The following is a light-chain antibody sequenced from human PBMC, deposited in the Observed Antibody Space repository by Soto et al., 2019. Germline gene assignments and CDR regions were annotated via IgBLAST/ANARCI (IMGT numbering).Light chain of an antibody. Sequence: EIVLTQSPGTLSLSPVEITTLSFMASQSVSSSYLAWYQQKPGQAPRLLIYGASSRATGIPDRFSGSGSGTDFTLTISRLEPEDFAVYYCQQYGSSPLITFGQGTRLEIK. V-gene: IGKV3-20*01. CDR1: QSVSSSY. CDR2: GAS. CDR3: QQYGSSPLIT. J-gene: IGKJ5*01.